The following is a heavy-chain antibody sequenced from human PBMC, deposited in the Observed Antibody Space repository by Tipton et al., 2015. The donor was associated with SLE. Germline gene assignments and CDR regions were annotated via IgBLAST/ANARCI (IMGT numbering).Heavy chain of an antibody. CDR2: ISSSSSYI. Sequence: SLRLSCAASGFTVSSNYMSWVRQAPGKGLEWVSSISSSSSYIYYADSVKGRFTISRDNAKNSLYLQMNSLRAEDTAVYYCATLLDCSSTSCSLPGFDYWGQGTLVTVSS. V-gene: IGHV3-21*01. J-gene: IGHJ4*02. D-gene: IGHD2-2*01. CDR3: ATLLDCSSTSCSLPGFDY. CDR1: GFTVSSNY.